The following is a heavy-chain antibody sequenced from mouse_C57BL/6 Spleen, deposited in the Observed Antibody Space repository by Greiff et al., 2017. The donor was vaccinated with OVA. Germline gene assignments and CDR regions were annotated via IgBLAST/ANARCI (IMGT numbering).Heavy chain of an antibody. J-gene: IGHJ4*01. CDR3: AKRGAQLRLYYAMDY. Sequence: HVQLQQPGAELVKPGASVKLSCKASGYTFTSYWMQWVKQRPGQGLEWIGEIDPSDSYTNYNQKFKGKATLTVDTSSSTAYMQLSSLTSEDSAVYYCAKRGAQLRLYYAMDYWGQGTSVTVSS. V-gene: IGHV1-50*01. CDR2: IDPSDSYT. CDR1: GYTFTSYW. D-gene: IGHD3-1*01.